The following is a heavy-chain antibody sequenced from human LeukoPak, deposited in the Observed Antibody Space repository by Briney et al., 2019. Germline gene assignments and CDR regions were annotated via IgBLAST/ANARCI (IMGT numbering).Heavy chain of an antibody. J-gene: IGHJ6*02. Sequence: ASVKVSCKASGYTFTSYGISWVRQAPGQGLEWMGWISAYNGNTNYAQKLQGRVTMTTDTSTSTAYMELRSLRSDDTAVYYCARAQLDYDILTGYRPFYGMDVWGQGTTVTLSS. D-gene: IGHD3-9*01. CDR3: ARAQLDYDILTGYRPFYGMDV. V-gene: IGHV1-18*01. CDR1: GYTFTSYG. CDR2: ISAYNGNT.